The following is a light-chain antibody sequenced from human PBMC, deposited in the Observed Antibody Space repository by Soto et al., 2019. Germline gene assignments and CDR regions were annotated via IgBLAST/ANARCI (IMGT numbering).Light chain of an antibody. CDR2: GAS. CDR3: QQYGSLPRT. Sequence: EIVLTQSPGTLSLSPGERATLSCWASQSVSSTHLAWYQQKPGQAPRLLIYGASSRATGIPDRFSGSGSGTDFTLTISRLEPEDFAVYYCQQYGSLPRTFGQGTKVEIK. J-gene: IGKJ1*01. V-gene: IGKV3-20*01. CDR1: QSVSSTH.